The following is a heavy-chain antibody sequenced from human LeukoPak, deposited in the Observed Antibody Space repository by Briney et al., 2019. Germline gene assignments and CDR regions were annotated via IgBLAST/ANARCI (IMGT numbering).Heavy chain of an antibody. V-gene: IGHV3-21*01. CDR3: ARWSSTSFSLFDY. J-gene: IGHJ4*02. CDR2: ISSSSSYI. CDR1: GFTFSSYS. D-gene: IGHD2-2*01. Sequence: GGSLRLSCAASGFTFSSYSMKWVRQAPGKGLEWVSSISSSSSYIYYADSVKGRFTISRDNAKNSLYLQMNSLRAEDTAVYYCARWSSTSFSLFDYWGQGTLVTVPS.